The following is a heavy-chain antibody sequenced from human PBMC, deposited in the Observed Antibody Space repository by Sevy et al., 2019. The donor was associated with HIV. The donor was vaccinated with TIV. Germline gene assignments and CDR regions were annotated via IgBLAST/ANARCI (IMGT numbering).Heavy chain of an antibody. J-gene: IGHJ4*02. CDR3: ARGKHISDYYGSFDY. CDR2: IYIGGST. V-gene: IGHV3-53*01. D-gene: IGHD3-3*01. Sequence: GGSLRLSCAASGLTVSSNFMSWVRRAPGKGLEWVSVIYIGGSTYYADSVKGRFTISRDDSKNTLYLQMNSLRAEDTAVYYCARGKHISDYYGSFDYWGQGTLVTVSS. CDR1: GLTVSSNF.